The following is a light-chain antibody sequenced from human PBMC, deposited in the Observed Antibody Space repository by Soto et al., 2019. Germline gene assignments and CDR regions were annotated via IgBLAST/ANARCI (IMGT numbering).Light chain of an antibody. J-gene: IGLJ2*01. CDR1: SCDIGAYNF. Sequence: QSALTQPASLSGSPGQSIPISCAGTSCDIGAYNFVSWYQQHPGKAPKLMLYDVNIRPSGVSNRFSGSKSGNTASLTISGLEPEDEADYYCTSCTTSTTMIFGGGTKLTVL. CDR3: TSCTTSTTMI. V-gene: IGLV2-14*03. CDR2: DVN.